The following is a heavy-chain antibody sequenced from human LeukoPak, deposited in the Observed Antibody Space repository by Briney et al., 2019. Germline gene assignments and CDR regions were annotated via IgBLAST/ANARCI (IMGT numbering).Heavy chain of an antibody. Sequence: PGGSLRLSCAASGFTFSSHAMAWVRQAPGKGLEWVSAIGGRGGSTYCADSVKGRFTISRDNSKNTVYLQMNSLRAEDTAVYYCARDPGVVAFHYFDFWGQGTLVTVSS. CDR2: IGGRGGST. CDR1: GFTFSSHA. D-gene: IGHD3-3*01. J-gene: IGHJ4*02. CDR3: ARDPGVVAFHYFDF. V-gene: IGHV3-23*01.